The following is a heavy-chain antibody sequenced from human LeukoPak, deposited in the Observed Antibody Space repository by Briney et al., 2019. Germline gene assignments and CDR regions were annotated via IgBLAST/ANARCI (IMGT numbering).Heavy chain of an antibody. D-gene: IGHD3-9*01. J-gene: IGHJ4*02. Sequence: PSETLSLTCTVSGGSISSYYWSWIRQPAGRGLGWIGRIYTSGSTNYNPSLKSRVTMSVDTSKNQFSLRLTSVTAADTAVYYCARGNYDIDYWGQGTLVTVSS. V-gene: IGHV4-4*07. CDR3: ARGNYDIDY. CDR1: GGSISSYY. CDR2: IYTSGST.